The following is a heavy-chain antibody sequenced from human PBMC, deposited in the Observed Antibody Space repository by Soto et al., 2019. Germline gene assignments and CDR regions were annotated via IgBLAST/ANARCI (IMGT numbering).Heavy chain of an antibody. V-gene: IGHV4-59*01. Sequence: QVQLQESGPGLVKPSETLSLTCTVSGGSISSYYWSWIRQPPGKGLEWIGFIFYSGTTSYNPSLTSRVTMSIDTSEYKSSLKRNSVTAAGTAVYYCASMSGDPGRSFDPGGQGTPGAVS. CDR2: IFYSGTT. CDR1: GGSISSYY. CDR3: ASMSGDPGRSFDP. D-gene: IGHD3-10*01. J-gene: IGHJ5*02.